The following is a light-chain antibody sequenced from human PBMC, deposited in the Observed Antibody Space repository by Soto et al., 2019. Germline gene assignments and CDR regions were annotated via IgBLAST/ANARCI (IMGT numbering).Light chain of an antibody. CDR1: QGIGND. Sequence: DIQMTQFPSSLSASVGDRVTITCRASQGIGNDLGWYQHKPGKAPKRLIFSASTLDSGVPSRFIGVRFWTEFALTISSLHTEDFETYYCLHHYNYPLTLGGGTKVEIK. J-gene: IGKJ4*01. V-gene: IGKV1-17*01. CDR3: LHHYNYPLT. CDR2: SAS.